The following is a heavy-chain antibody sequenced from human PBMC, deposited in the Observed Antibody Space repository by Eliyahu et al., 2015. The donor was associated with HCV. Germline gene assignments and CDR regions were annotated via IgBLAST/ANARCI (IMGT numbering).Heavy chain of an antibody. D-gene: IGHD3-22*01. V-gene: IGHV3-30-3*01. J-gene: IGHJ4*02. CDR1: GFTFSSXA. CDR3: ARGYYDSSGYPTEKFDY. Sequence: QVQLVESGGGVVQPGXSLRLSCAAXGFTFSSXAMHWVRQAPGKGLEWVAVISYDGSNKYYADSVKGRFTISRDNSKNTLYLQMNSLRAEDTAVYYCARGYYDSSGYPTEKFDYWGQGTLVTVSS. CDR2: ISYDGSNK.